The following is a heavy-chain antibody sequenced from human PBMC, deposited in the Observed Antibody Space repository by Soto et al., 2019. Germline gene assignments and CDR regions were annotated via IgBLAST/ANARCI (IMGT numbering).Heavy chain of an antibody. CDR3: ARRAWDSYYAIDV. CDR2: ISYDGSDR. D-gene: IGHD3-22*01. CDR1: GFKYTDFA. Sequence: GGSLRLSCAASGFKYTDFALHWVRQAPGKGLEWVAIISYDGSDRYYADSVKGRFVISRDNPKNTLYQEMNSLRPEDTAVYFCARRAWDSYYAIDVWGQGTTVTVSS. J-gene: IGHJ6*02. V-gene: IGHV3-30*09.